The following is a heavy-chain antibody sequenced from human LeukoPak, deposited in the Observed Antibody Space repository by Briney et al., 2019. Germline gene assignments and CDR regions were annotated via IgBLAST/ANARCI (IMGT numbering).Heavy chain of an antibody. J-gene: IGHJ4*02. CDR3: ARGFYSSSWYFSPKFDY. CDR1: GGSFSGYY. D-gene: IGHD6-13*01. Sequence: SETLSLTCAVYGGSFSGYYWSWIRQPPGKGLEWIGEINHSGSTNYNPSLKSRVTISVDTSKNQFSLKLSSVAAADTAVYYCARGFYSSSWYFSPKFDYWGQGTLVTVSS. CDR2: INHSGST. V-gene: IGHV4-34*01.